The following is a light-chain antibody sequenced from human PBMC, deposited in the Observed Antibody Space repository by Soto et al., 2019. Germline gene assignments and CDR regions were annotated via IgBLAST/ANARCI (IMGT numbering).Light chain of an antibody. CDR2: DAS. V-gene: IGKV3-11*01. CDR3: HQYNNWPWT. Sequence: EIVLTQSPATLSLSPGEIATLSFSASQSVSSYLLWYQQKPGQTPRLLIYDASNRATGIPARFSGSGSETDFTLTISSLQSEDFALYYCHQYNNWPWTFGQGTKVDIK. J-gene: IGKJ1*01. CDR1: QSVSSY.